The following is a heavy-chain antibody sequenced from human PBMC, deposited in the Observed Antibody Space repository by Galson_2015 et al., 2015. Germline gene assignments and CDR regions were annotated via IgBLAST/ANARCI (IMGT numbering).Heavy chain of an antibody. Sequence: SLRLSCAASGFTFSSYAMSWVRQAPGKGLERVSTICGGGGGTFYADSVKGRFTISRDNSKNTLYLQMNSLRAEDTAVYYCARDLSSKGYYCCGLDVWGQGTTVTVSS. CDR1: GFTFSSYA. V-gene: IGHV3-23*01. CDR3: ARDLSSKGYYCCGLDV. D-gene: IGHD4-11*01. J-gene: IGHJ6*02. CDR2: ICGGGGGT.